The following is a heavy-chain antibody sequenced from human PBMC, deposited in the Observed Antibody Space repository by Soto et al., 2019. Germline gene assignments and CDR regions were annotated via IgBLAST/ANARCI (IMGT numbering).Heavy chain of an antibody. Sequence: GGSLRLSCAASGFTFSSYAMHWVRQAPGKGLEWAALISYDGSDKDYADSVKGRFTISRDNSRNTLFLQMNSLRAEDTAVYYCARDYYKYYDSSGYYRSPVYWGQGTLVTVSS. CDR2: ISYDGSDK. J-gene: IGHJ4*02. D-gene: IGHD3-22*01. CDR1: GFTFSSYA. CDR3: ARDYYKYYDSSGYYRSPVY. V-gene: IGHV3-30-3*01.